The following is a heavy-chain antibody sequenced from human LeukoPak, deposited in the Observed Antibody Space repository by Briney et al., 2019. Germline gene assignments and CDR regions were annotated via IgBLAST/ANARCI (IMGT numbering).Heavy chain of an antibody. Sequence: ASVKVSCKASGYTFTSYDINWVRQATGQGLEWKGWMNPNSGNTGYAQKFQGRVTMTRNTSISTAYMELSSLRSEDTAVYYCAREESVVAGTCDYWGQGTLVTVSS. CDR2: MNPNSGNT. CDR3: AREESVVAGTCDY. CDR1: GYTFTSYD. V-gene: IGHV1-8*01. J-gene: IGHJ4*02. D-gene: IGHD6-19*01.